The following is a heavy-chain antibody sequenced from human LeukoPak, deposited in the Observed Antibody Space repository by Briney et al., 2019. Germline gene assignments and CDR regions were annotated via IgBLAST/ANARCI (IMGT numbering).Heavy chain of an antibody. D-gene: IGHD6-13*01. J-gene: IGHJ4*02. CDR3: ARIMNSSPDY. CDR1: GFIFSGAW. V-gene: IGHV3-7*01. Sequence: GGPLRLSCAASGFIFSGAWMSWVRQAPGKGLEWVANIKEDGSEKHYVDSVNGRFTISRDNTKNSVYLQMNSLRAEDTAVYYCARIMNSSPDYWGQGTLVTVSS. CDR2: IKEDGSEK.